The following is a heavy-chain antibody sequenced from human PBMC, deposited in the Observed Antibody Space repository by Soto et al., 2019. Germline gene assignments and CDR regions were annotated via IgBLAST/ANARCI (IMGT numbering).Heavy chain of an antibody. D-gene: IGHD1-26*01. CDR2: IIPIFGTA. V-gene: IGHV1-69*13. J-gene: IGHJ4*02. Sequence: GASVKVSCKASGGTFSSYAISWVRQAPGQGLEWMGGIIPIFGTANYAQKFQGRVTITADESTSTAYMELSSLRSEDTAVYYCARVEPEVGATTSPFDYWGQGTLVTVSS. CDR3: ARVEPEVGATTSPFDY. CDR1: GGTFSSYA.